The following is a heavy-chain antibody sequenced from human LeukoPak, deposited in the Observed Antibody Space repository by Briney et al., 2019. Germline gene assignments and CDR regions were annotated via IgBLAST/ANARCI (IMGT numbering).Heavy chain of an antibody. CDR1: GFTFSSYA. V-gene: IGHV3-30-3*01. Sequence: GGSLRLSCAASGFTFSSYAMHWVRQAPGKGLEWVAVISYDGSNKYYADSVKGRFTISRDNSKNTLYLQMNSLRAEDTAVYYCARDHGDIVVVVAATLGYYFDYWGQGTLVTVSS. J-gene: IGHJ4*02. D-gene: IGHD2-15*01. CDR3: ARDHGDIVVVVAATLGYYFDY. CDR2: ISYDGSNK.